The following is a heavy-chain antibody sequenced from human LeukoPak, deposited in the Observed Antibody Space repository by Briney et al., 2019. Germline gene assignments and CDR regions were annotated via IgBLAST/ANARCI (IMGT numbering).Heavy chain of an antibody. J-gene: IGHJ5*02. V-gene: IGHV4-59*01. Sequence: SETLSLTCTVSGGSISSYYWSWIRQPPGEGVEWIGYIYYSGGTNYNPSLKSRVTISVDTSKNQFSLKLSSVTAADTAVYYCASSYYDFWSGYHSNWIDPWGQGTLVTVSS. CDR1: GGSISSYY. CDR3: ASSYYDFWSGYHSNWIDP. D-gene: IGHD3-3*01. CDR2: IYYSGGT.